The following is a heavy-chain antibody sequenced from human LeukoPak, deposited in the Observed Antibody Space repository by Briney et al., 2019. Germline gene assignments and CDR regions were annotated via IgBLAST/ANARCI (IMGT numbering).Heavy chain of an antibody. CDR3: AKDWFATTDY. D-gene: IGHD1/OR15-1a*01. Sequence: QPGGPLRLSCAASGFPFSVSWMHWFRQVPGKGLMWVSRITTDETTTYADSVRGRFSISRDNAKNTVYLQMNSLRVEDTGVYYCAKDWFATTDYWGQGILVTVSS. CDR1: GFPFSVSW. J-gene: IGHJ4*02. CDR2: ITTDETT. V-gene: IGHV3-74*01.